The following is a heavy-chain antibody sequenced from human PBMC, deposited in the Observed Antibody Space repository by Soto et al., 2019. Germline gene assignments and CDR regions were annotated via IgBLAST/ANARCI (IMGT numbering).Heavy chain of an antibody. Sequence: QVHLVQSGAEVKKPGASVKVSCKGSGYAFTTYGITWVRQAPGQGLEWMGWLSAHNGNTNYAQKLQGRVTVTRDTSTSTAYMELRSLRSDHTAVYYCARGRYGDYWGQGALVTVSS. D-gene: IGHD1-1*01. CDR3: ARGRYGDY. J-gene: IGHJ4*02. CDR2: LSAHNGNT. CDR1: GYAFTTYG. V-gene: IGHV1-18*01.